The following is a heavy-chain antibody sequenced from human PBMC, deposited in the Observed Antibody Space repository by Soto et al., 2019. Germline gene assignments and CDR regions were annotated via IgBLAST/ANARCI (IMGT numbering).Heavy chain of an antibody. CDR1: GYTFTSYG. D-gene: IGHD3-16*02. CDR3: ARDPTLTFGGVIVMNYYYGMDV. V-gene: IGHV1-18*04. Sequence: WASVKVSCKASGYTFTSYGISWVRQAPGQGLEWMGWISAYNGNTNYAQKLQGRVTMTTDTSTSTAYMELRSLRSDDTAVYYCARDPTLTFGGVIVMNYYYGMDVWGQGTTVTVSS. J-gene: IGHJ6*02. CDR2: ISAYNGNT.